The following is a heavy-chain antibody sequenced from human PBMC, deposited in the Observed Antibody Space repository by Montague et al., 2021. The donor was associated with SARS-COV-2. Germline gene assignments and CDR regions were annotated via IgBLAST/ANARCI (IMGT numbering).Heavy chain of an antibody. Sequence: SETLSLTCTVSGGSISSSSYHWGWIRQPPGKGLDWIGNIFYTGTTYYNPSLKSRVTIFMDTSKNQFSLKLTSVAAADTAVYYCARHYGSGFDYWGQGTLLTVS. CDR3: ARHYGSGFDY. CDR1: GGSISSSSYH. J-gene: IGHJ4*02. D-gene: IGHD3-10*01. V-gene: IGHV4-39*01. CDR2: IFYTGTT.